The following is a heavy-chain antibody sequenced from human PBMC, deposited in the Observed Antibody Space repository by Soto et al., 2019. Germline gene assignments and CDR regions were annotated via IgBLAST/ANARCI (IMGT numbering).Heavy chain of an antibody. J-gene: IGHJ4*02. V-gene: IGHV4-30-4*01. CDR1: GGSISSGDYY. CDR3: AREGYDYGDYGLFDY. CDR2: IYYSGST. Sequence: SSETLSLTCTVSGGSISSGDYYWSWIRQPPGKGLEWIGYIYYSGSTYYNPSLKSRLTISVDTSKNQFSLKLSSVTAADTAVYYCAREGYDYGDYGLFDYWGQRTLVTAPQ. D-gene: IGHD4-17*01.